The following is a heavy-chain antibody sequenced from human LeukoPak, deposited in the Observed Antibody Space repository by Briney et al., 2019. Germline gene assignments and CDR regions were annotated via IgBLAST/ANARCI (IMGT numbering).Heavy chain of an antibody. CDR2: IIDSGIST. CDR3: AKGSRGSCGY. Sequence: GGSLRLSCAVSGFTFNSYAMTWVRQAPEKGLEWVSSIIDSGISTYYGDSVRGRFTISRDNSKNTLYLQMNSLRAEDTAVYYCAKGSRGSCGYWGQGILVTVSS. J-gene: IGHJ4*02. D-gene: IGHD1-26*01. CDR1: GFTFNSYA. V-gene: IGHV3-23*01.